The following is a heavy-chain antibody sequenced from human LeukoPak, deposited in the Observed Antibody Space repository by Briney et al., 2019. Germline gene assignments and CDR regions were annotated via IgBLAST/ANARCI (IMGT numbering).Heavy chain of an antibody. CDR3: ARDRSWELKVGMDV. V-gene: IGHV3-33*01. J-gene: IGHJ6*02. CDR2: IWYDGTNK. CDR1: GFTFSSYG. Sequence: QPGRSLRLSCAASGFTFSSYGMHWVRQAPGKGLEWVAVIWYDGTNKYYADSVKGRFTISRDNSKNTLYLQMNSLRAEDTALYYCARDRSWELKVGMDVWGQGTTVTVSS. D-gene: IGHD1-26*01.